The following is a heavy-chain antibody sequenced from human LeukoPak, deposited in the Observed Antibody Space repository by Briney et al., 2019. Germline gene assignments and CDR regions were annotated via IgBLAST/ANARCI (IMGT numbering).Heavy chain of an antibody. CDR2: ISNSGSDT. V-gene: IGHV3-23*01. CDR1: GFTFSSYA. Sequence: GGSLRLSCAASGFTFSSYAMSWVRQAPGKGLEWVSTISNSGSDTYYADSVKGRFTISRDNSKNTLFLQMTSLRADDTALYYCARGWGDYWGQGTLVTVSS. J-gene: IGHJ4*02. D-gene: IGHD7-27*01. CDR3: ARGWGDY.